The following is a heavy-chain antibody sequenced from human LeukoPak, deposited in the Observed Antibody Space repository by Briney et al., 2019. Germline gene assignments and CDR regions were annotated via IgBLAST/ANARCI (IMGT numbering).Heavy chain of an antibody. D-gene: IGHD4-11*01. J-gene: IGHJ4*02. V-gene: IGHV1-69*13. CDR2: IIPIFGTA. Sequence: GASVKVSCKASGYTFTSYGISWVRQAPGQGLEWMGGIIPIFGTANYAQKFQGRVTITADESTSTAYMELSSLRSEDTAVYYCARGTSDYRSQYYFDYWGQGTLVTVSS. CDR1: GYTFTSYG. CDR3: ARGTSDYRSQYYFDY.